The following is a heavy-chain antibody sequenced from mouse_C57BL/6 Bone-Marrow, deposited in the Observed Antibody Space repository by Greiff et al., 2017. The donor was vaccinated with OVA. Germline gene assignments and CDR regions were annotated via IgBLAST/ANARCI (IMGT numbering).Heavy chain of an antibody. V-gene: IGHV5-4*03. CDR1: GFTFSSYA. CDR2: ISDGGSYT. CDR3: ARGGDGYDGAMDY. J-gene: IGHJ4*01. D-gene: IGHD2-2*01. Sequence: EVKLVESGGGLVKPGGSLKLSCAASGFTFSSYAMSWVRQTPEKRLEWVATISDGGSYTYYPDNVKGRFTISRDNAKNNLYLQMSHLKSEDTAMYYCARGGDGYDGAMDYWGQGTSVTVSS.